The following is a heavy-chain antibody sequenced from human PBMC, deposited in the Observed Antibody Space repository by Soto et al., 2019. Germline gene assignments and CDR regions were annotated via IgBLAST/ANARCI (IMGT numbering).Heavy chain of an antibody. CDR2: IYYSGST. CDR1: RGSISSGDYY. CDR3: ARVPGYSSPYYGMDV. V-gene: IGHV4-30-4*01. J-gene: IGHJ6*02. D-gene: IGHD6-13*01. Sequence: QVQLQESGPGLVKPSQTLSLTCTVSRGSISSGDYYWSWIRQPPGKGLEWIGYIYYSGSTYYNPSLKSRVTISVDTSKNQFSLKLSSVTAADTTVYYCARVPGYSSPYYGMDVWGQGTTVTVSS.